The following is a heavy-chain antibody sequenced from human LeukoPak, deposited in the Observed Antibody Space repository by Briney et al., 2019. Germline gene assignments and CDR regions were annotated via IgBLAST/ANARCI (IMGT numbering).Heavy chain of an antibody. CDR3: ARAQWYNWYDVFYFDY. D-gene: IGHD1-1*01. CDR1: GYTFTGYY. CDR2: INPNSGGT. V-gene: IGHV1-2*02. J-gene: IGHJ4*02. Sequence: ASVKVSCKASGYTFTGYYMHWVRQAPGQGLEWMGWINPNSGGTNYAQKFQGRVTMTRDTSISTAYMELSRLRSDDTAVYYCARAQWYNWYDVFYFDYWGQGTLVTVSS.